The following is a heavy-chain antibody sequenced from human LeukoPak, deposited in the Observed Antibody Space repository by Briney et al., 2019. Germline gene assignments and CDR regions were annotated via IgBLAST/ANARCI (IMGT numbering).Heavy chain of an antibody. CDR3: AIDSGSLSY. D-gene: IGHD1-26*01. CDR2: IWYDGSNK. CDR1: GFTFSSYG. Sequence: GRSLRLSCAASGFTFSSYGMHWVRQAPGKGLEWVAVIWYDGSNKYYADSVKGRFTISRDNSKNTLYLQMNSLRAEDTAVYYCAIDSGSLSYWGQGTLVTVSS. V-gene: IGHV3-33*08. J-gene: IGHJ4*02.